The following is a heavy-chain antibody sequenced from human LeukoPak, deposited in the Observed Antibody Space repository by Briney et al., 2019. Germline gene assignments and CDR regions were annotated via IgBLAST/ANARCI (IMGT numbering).Heavy chain of an antibody. J-gene: IGHJ4*02. V-gene: IGHV1-2*02. D-gene: IGHD3-10*01. CDR3: ARDIEWFGELLTDY. CDR1: GYTFTGYY. Sequence: ASVKVSCKASGYTFTGYYMHWVRQAPGQGLEWMGWINPNSGGTNYAQKFQGRGTMTRDTSISTAYMELSRLRSDDTAVYYCARDIEWFGELLTDYWGQGTLVTVSS. CDR2: INPNSGGT.